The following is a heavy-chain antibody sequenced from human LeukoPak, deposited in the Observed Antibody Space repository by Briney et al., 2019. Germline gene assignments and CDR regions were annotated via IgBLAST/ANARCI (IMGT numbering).Heavy chain of an antibody. CDR2: ISSGGNTI. D-gene: IGHD3-10*01. J-gene: IGHJ4*02. CDR1: GFTFSSYE. V-gene: IGHV3-48*03. CDR3: ARYYYGSGSYSFADY. Sequence: GGSLRLSCAASGFTFSSYEMNWVRQAPGKGLEWVSYISSGGNTIYYADSVKGRFTISRDNAKNSLYLQMNSLRAEDTAVYYCARYYYGSGSYSFADYWGQGTLVTVSS.